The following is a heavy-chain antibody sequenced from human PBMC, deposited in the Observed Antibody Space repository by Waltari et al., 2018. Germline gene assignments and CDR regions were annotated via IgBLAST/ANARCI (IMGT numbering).Heavy chain of an antibody. CDR1: GGSISSYY. CDR3: ARDGRASGWPAGLGY. J-gene: IGHJ4*02. Sequence: QVQLQESGPGLVKPSETLSLTCTVSGGSISSYYWSWIRQPPGKGLEWIGYIYYSGSHNYNPSLKSRVTISVDTSKNQFSLKLSSVTAADTAVYYCARDGRASGWPAGLGYWGQGTLVTVSS. CDR2: IYYSGSH. D-gene: IGHD6-19*01. V-gene: IGHV4-59*01.